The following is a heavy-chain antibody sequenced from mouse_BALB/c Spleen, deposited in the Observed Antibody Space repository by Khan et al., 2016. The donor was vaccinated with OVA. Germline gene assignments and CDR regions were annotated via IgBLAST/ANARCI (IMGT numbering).Heavy chain of an antibody. CDR2: INPSTGYT. D-gene: IGHD1-1*01. CDR3: ARRCVRWDFDY. J-gene: IGHJ2*01. V-gene: IGHV1-7*01. CDR1: GYTFINYW. Sequence: VQLQESGAELAKPGASVKMSCKASGYTFINYWILWVKQRPGQGLEWIGYINPSTGYTEYNQNFKDKATLTADKSSNTAYMQLSSLTSEDSAVXYCARRCVRWDFDYWGQGTTLTVSS.